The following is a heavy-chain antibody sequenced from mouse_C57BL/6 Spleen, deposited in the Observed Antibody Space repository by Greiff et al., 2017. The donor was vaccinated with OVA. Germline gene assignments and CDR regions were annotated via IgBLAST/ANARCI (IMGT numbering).Heavy chain of an antibody. CDR1: GFTFSDYG. CDR2: ISSGSSTI. Sequence: EVKLMESGGGLVKPGGSLKLSCAASGFTFSDYGMHWVRQAPEKGLEWVAYISSGSSTIYYADTVKGRFTISRDNAKNTLFLQMTSLRSEDTAMYYCATYGNYVEWGQGTLVTVSA. D-gene: IGHD2-1*01. V-gene: IGHV5-17*01. J-gene: IGHJ3*02. CDR3: ATYGNYVE.